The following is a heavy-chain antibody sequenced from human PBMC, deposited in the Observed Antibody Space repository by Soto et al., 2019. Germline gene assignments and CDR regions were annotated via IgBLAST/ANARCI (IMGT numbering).Heavy chain of an antibody. V-gene: IGHV4-59*08. CDR2: MGYNGFT. D-gene: IGHD3-10*01. CDR3: ARQGFGELHGLVDV. J-gene: IGHJ6*02. CDR1: GGPMNNYY. Sequence: QVQLQESGPGLVKPSETLSLTCTISGGPMNNYYCSWFRQPRGQGLEWIGYMGYNGFTRYNPSLRSRVAISLDTAKNQFSPHLSSVTAAVTHLYYCARQGFGELHGLVDVWGQGITVTVSS.